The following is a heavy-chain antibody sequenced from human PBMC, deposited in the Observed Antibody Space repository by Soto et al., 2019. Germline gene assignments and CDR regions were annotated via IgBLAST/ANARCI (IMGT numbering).Heavy chain of an antibody. Sequence: QVQLVQSGAEVKKPGASVKVSCKASGYTFTSYGISWVRQAPGQGLEWMGWISAYNGNTNYAQKLQGRVTMTTDTSTSKAYMGRRTRSSDAAAVYYCAGDRNYDYGRAAWGEGTTVPVSS. V-gene: IGHV1-18*01. CDR2: ISAYNGNT. CDR1: GYTFTSYG. CDR3: AGDRNYDYGRAA. J-gene: IGHJ6*04.